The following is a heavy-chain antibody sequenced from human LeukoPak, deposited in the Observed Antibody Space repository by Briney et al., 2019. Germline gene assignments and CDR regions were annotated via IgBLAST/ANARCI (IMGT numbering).Heavy chain of an antibody. CDR1: GYTFTSYG. CDR2: ISGYNGNT. J-gene: IGHJ4*02. Sequence: ASVKVSCKASGYTFTSYGISWVRQAPGQGLEWMGWISGYNGNTNYAQKLQGRVTLTTDTSTSTAYMELRSLRSDDTAVYYCARDLKRGYSSGRYSWGTGSSNDYWGRGTLVTVSS. D-gene: IGHD6-19*01. V-gene: IGHV1-18*01. CDR3: ARDLKRGYSSGRYSWGTGSSNDY.